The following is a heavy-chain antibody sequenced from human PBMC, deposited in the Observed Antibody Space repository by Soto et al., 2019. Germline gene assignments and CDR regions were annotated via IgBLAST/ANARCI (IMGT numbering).Heavy chain of an antibody. CDR3: VGGRDYDY. V-gene: IGHV4-4*02. Sequence: SQTLSLTCDVSSGSITTSVLWTWVRQFPGKGLEWIGEIAHDGHTNYNPSLSGRVTMSVDLSNSQFSLKVASVTAADTAVYFCVGGRDYDYWGQGTLVTVSS. J-gene: IGHJ4*02. CDR2: IAHDGHT. CDR1: SGSITTSVL. D-gene: IGHD1-26*01.